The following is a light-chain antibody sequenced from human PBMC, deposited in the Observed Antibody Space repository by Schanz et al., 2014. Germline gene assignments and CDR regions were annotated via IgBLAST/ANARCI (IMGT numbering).Light chain of an antibody. CDR3: SSYVGSNNWV. Sequence: QSALTQPPSASGSPGQSVTISCTGTSSDIGGYNYVSWYQQHPGKAPKILIYEVSKRPSGVPDRFSGSKSGNTASLTVSGLQAEDEADYYCSSYVGSNNWVFGGGTKLNVL. J-gene: IGLJ3*02. CDR1: SSDIGGYNY. CDR2: EVS. V-gene: IGLV2-8*01.